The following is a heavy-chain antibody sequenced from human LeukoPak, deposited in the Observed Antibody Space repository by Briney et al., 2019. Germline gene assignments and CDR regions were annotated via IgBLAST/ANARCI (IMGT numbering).Heavy chain of an antibody. D-gene: IGHD5-12*01. J-gene: IGHJ4*02. V-gene: IGHV3-30-3*01. CDR1: GSIFSSYA. CDR2: ISYDGSNK. CDR3: ARDPEWLRLFDY. Sequence: GGSLRLSCAASGSIFSSYAMHWVRQAPGKGLEWVAVISYDGSNKHYAESVKGRFTISRDNSKNTLYLQMNSLRAEDTAVYYCARDPEWLRLFDYWGQGTLVTVPS.